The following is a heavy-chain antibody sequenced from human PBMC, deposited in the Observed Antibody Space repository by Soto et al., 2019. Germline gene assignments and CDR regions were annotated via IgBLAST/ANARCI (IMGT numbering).Heavy chain of an antibody. CDR3: ARVGGGLASLGYYGMDV. J-gene: IGHJ6*02. D-gene: IGHD3-10*01. Sequence: QVQLVQSGAEVKKTGASVKVSCKASGYTFIGYYIHWVRQAPGQGLEWMGWINPNSGGTNYAQRFQGWVTMTRDRSISTASMELSRLKSDDTAVYYWARVGGGLASLGYYGMDVWGQGTTVTVSS. CDR2: INPNSGGT. CDR1: GYTFIGYY. V-gene: IGHV1-2*04.